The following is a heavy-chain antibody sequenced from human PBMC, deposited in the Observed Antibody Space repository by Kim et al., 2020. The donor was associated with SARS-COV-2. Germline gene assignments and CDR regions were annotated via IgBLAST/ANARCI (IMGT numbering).Heavy chain of an antibody. CDR2: IIPIFGTA. Sequence: SVKVSCKASGGTFSSYAISWVRQAPGQGLEWMGGIIPIFGTANYAQKFQGRVTITADESTSTAYMELSSPRSEDTAVYYCAREPGHDYGDLDAFDIWGQGTMVTVSS. D-gene: IGHD4-17*01. J-gene: IGHJ3*02. CDR3: AREPGHDYGDLDAFDI. V-gene: IGHV1-69*13. CDR1: GGTFSSYA.